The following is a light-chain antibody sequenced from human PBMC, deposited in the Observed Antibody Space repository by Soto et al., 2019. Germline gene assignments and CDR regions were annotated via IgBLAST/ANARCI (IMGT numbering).Light chain of an antibody. CDR3: QQYQNSPRT. Sequence: EIVLTQSPGTLSLPPGERATLSCRASQSVSSSYLAWYQQKPGQAPRLLIYGASSRATGIPDRFSGSGSGTDFTLTISRLEPEDFAVYYCQQYQNSPRTFGQGTKVDNK. CDR1: QSVSSSY. V-gene: IGKV3-20*01. J-gene: IGKJ1*01. CDR2: GAS.